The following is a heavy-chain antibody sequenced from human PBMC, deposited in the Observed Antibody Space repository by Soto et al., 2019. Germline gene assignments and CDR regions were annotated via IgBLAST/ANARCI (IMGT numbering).Heavy chain of an antibody. CDR2: ISGSGGST. V-gene: IGHV3-23*01. D-gene: IGHD3-3*01. Sequence: PGGSLRLSCAASGFTFSSYAMSWVRQAPGKGLEWVSAISGSGGSTYYADSVKGRFTISRDNSKNTLYLQMNSLRAEDTAVYYCAKDKAYYDFWSCSPEYSPVGNYWGQGTLVTVSS. J-gene: IGHJ4*02. CDR1: GFTFSSYA. CDR3: AKDKAYYDFWSCSPEYSPVGNY.